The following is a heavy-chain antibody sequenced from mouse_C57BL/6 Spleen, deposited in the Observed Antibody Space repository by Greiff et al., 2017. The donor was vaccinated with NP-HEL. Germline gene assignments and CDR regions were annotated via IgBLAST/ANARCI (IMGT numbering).Heavy chain of an antibody. CDR3: ARDGGLWGAMDY. CDR2: INYDGSST. Sequence: EVKLMESEGGLVQPGSSMKLSCTASGFTFSDYYMAWVRQVPEKGLEWVANINYDGSSTYYLDSLKSRFIISRDNAKNILYLQMSSLKSEDTATYYCARDGGLWGAMDYWGQGTSVTVSS. D-gene: IGHD3-1*01. V-gene: IGHV5-16*01. CDR1: GFTFSDYY. J-gene: IGHJ4*01.